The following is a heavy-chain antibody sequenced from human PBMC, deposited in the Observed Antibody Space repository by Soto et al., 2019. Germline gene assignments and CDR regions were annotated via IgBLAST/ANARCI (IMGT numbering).Heavy chain of an antibody. Sequence: PSETLSLTCAVYGGSFSGYYWSWIRQPPGKGLEWIGEINHSGSTNYNPSLKSRVTISVDTSKNQFSLKLSSVTAADTAVYYCARGPKSRQQLVLGRVPFDYWGQGTLVTVSS. D-gene: IGHD6-13*01. CDR1: GGSFSGYY. J-gene: IGHJ4*02. V-gene: IGHV4-34*01. CDR3: ARGPKSRQQLVLGRVPFDY. CDR2: INHSGST.